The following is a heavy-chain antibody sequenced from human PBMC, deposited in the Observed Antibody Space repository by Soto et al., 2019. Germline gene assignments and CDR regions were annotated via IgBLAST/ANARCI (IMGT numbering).Heavy chain of an antibody. J-gene: IGHJ5*02. CDR1: GYTFTRHW. CDR2: IYPGDSDT. V-gene: IGHV5-51*01. CDR3: VRVGLVGPTSLSNAWFDP. Sequence: GESLKISCKGSGYTFTRHWIGWVRQMPGKGLEWLGIIYPGDSDTRYSPSFQGQVTFSADKSISTAYLQWSSLKASDTAMYYCVRVGLVGPTSLSNAWFDPWGQGTLVTVSS. D-gene: IGHD1-26*01.